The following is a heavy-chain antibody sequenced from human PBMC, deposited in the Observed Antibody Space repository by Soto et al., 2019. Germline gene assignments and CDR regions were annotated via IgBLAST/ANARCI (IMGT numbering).Heavy chain of an antibody. CDR2: IYYSGST. CDR3: ARVPIAAAGFRRQGFDY. D-gene: IGHD6-13*01. Sequence: QLQEPGPGLVEPSQTLSLTCTVSGGSISSGGYYWGWIRQHPGKGLEWIGYIYYSGSTYYAPSLKSRVTISVDTSKNQLSLKLSSVTAADTAVYYCARVPIAAAGFRRQGFDYWGQGTLVTVSS. CDR1: GGSISSGGYY. V-gene: IGHV4-31*03. J-gene: IGHJ4*02.